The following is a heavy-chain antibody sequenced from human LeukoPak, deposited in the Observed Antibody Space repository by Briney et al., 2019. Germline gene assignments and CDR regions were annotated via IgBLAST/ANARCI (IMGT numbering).Heavy chain of an antibody. J-gene: IGHJ3*02. CDR3: AREESWFRELLEDDAFDI. CDR1: GGSISSYY. Sequence: SETLSLTCTVSGGSISSYYWSWIRQPPGKGLEWIGYIYYSGSTNYNPSLKSRVTISVDTSKNQFSLKLSSVTAADTAVYYCAREESWFRELLEDDAFDIWGQGTMVTVSS. CDR2: IYYSGST. D-gene: IGHD3-10*01. V-gene: IGHV4-59*12.